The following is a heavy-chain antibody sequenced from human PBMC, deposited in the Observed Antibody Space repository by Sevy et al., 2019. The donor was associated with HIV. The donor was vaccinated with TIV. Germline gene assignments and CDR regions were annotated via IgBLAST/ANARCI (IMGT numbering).Heavy chain of an antibody. J-gene: IGHJ4*02. V-gene: IGHV1-24*01. Sequence: ASVKVSCKVSGYTLTELSMHWVRQAPGKGLEWMGGFDPEDGETIYAQKFQGRVTMTEDTSTDTAYMELSSLRSEDTAVYYCATTKMPKIAVVFDYRGQGTLVTVSS. D-gene: IGHD6-19*01. CDR2: FDPEDGET. CDR1: GYTLTELS. CDR3: ATTKMPKIAVVFDY.